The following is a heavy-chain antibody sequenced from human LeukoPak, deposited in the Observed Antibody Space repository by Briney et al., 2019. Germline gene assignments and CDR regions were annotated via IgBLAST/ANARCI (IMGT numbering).Heavy chain of an antibody. V-gene: IGHV3-53*01. CDR3: ARGTTVTTVLYYYYMDV. D-gene: IGHD4-17*01. CDR2: IYSGGST. Sequence: GGSLRLSCAASGFTVSSNYMSWVRQAPGKGLEWVSVIYSGGSTYYADSVKGRFTISRDNSKNTLYLQMNSLRAEDTAVYYCARGTTVTTVLYYYYMDVWGKGTTVTVPS. CDR1: GFTVSSNY. J-gene: IGHJ6*03.